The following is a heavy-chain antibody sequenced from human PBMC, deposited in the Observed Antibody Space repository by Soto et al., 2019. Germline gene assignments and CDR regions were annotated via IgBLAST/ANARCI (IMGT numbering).Heavy chain of an antibody. J-gene: IGHJ4*02. Sequence: QLQLQESGPGLVKPSETLSLTCTVSGGSISSSSYYWGWIRQPPGKGLEWIGSIYYSGSTYYNPSLKSRVTISVDTSKNQFSLKLSSVTAADTAVYYCARHSIAVADPTGGFDYWGQGTLVTVSS. CDR1: GGSISSSSYY. V-gene: IGHV4-39*01. CDR3: ARHSIAVADPTGGFDY. D-gene: IGHD6-19*01. CDR2: IYYSGST.